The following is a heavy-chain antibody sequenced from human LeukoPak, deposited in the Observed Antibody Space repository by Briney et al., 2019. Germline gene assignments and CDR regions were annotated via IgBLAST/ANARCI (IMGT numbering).Heavy chain of an antibody. D-gene: IGHD1-26*01. V-gene: IGHV3-21*01. CDR2: ISSSSSYI. J-gene: IGHJ4*02. Sequence: PGGSLRLSCAASGFTFSSYWMTWVRQAPGKGLEWVSSISSSSSYIYYADSVKGRFTISRDNAKNSLYLQMNSLRAEDTAVYYCARDGRVGATDFDYWGQGTLVTVSS. CDR3: ARDGRVGATDFDY. CDR1: GFTFSSYW.